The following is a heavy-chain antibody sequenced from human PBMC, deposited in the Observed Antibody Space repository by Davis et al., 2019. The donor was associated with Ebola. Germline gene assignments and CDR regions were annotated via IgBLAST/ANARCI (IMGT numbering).Heavy chain of an antibody. D-gene: IGHD4-17*01. Sequence: SETLSLTCTVSGGSITNYYWGWIRQPPGKGLEWIGHIYYSGVLVSRNPSLKSRVSISADTSRNQFSLRLTSVTAADTAVYYCAGQYGATAPLEYWGQPILVTVSS. V-gene: IGHV4-59*08. CDR1: GGSITNYY. J-gene: IGHJ4*02. CDR2: IYYSGVLV. CDR3: AGQYGATAPLEY.